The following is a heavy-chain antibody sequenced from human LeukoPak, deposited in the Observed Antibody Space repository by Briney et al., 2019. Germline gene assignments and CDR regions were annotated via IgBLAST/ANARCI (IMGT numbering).Heavy chain of an antibody. J-gene: IGHJ4*02. D-gene: IGHD6-19*01. V-gene: IGHV3-66*01. CDR2: IYSGGST. Sequence: GGSLILSCAASGFTVISNFMSSVRQAPGEGLEWVSVIYSGGSTYYADSVKGRFTISRDNSKNTLYLQMNSLRVEDTAVYYCALWLVTGYWGQGTLVTVSS. CDR1: GFTVISNF. CDR3: ALWLVTGY.